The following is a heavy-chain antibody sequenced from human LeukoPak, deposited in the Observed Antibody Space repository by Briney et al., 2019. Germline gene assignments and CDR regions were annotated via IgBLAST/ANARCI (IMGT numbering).Heavy chain of an antibody. J-gene: IGHJ2*01. CDR3: TKEFCGSRAACAGGSYYDC. CDR1: GFTFSKDD. V-gene: IGHV3-13*01. CDR2: IGVTGDT. Sequence: PGGSLRLSCAASGFTFSKDDFHWVRHAPGKGLEWVAAIGVTGDTYYADSVKGGFTISREDAATSLYLQMRSLRAGDTALYYCTKEFCGSRAACAGGSYYDCRGRGALVTVCS. D-gene: IGHD2-15*01.